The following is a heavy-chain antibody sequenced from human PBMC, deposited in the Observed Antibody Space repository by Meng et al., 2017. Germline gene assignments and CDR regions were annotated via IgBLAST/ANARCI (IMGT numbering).Heavy chain of an antibody. Sequence: GQLVGSGGGLVQPGGSLRLSCAASGFTFSSYWMHWVRQAPGKGRVWVSAINGSGGSTYYADSVKGRFTISRDNSKNTLYLQMNSLRAEDTAVYYCANPAKVGQWHDYWGQGTLVTVSS. V-gene: IGHV3-23*04. D-gene: IGHD6-19*01. J-gene: IGHJ4*02. CDR1: GFTFSSYW. CDR3: ANPAKVGQWHDY. CDR2: INGSGGST.